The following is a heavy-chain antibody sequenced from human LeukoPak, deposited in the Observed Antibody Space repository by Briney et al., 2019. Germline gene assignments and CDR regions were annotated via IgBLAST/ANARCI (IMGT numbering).Heavy chain of an antibody. CDR1: GGSISSSTYY. V-gene: IGHV4-39*01. Sequence: SETLSLTCTVSGGSISSSTYYWGWIRQPPGKGLEWIGSLYYSGSTYYNPSLKSRVTISEDTSKNQFSLRLSSVTAADTAVYYCARQHSSGWLLDYWGQGTLVTVSS. CDR3: ARQHSSGWLLDY. CDR2: LYYSGST. J-gene: IGHJ4*02. D-gene: IGHD6-19*01.